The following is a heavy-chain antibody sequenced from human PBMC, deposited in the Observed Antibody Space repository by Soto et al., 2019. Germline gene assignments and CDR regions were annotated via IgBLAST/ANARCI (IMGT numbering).Heavy chain of an antibody. CDR2: IVVGSGNT. J-gene: IGHJ4*02. CDR3: ATDKGDSYGYGNY. Sequence: GASVKVSCKASGFTFSNSAVQWVRQARGQRLEWIGWIVVGSGNTNYAQKFQERVTITRDMSTITAYMELSSLRSGDTAVYYCATDKGDSYGYGNYWGQGTLVTVSS. CDR1: GFTFSNSA. V-gene: IGHV1-58*01. D-gene: IGHD5-18*01.